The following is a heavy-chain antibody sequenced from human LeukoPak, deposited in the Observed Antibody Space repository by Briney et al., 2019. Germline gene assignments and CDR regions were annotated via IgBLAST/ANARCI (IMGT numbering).Heavy chain of an antibody. V-gene: IGHV3-30*02. D-gene: IGHD6-19*01. CDR2: IQYDGTNK. Sequence: GGSLRLSCAASGFTFSSYGMHWVRQAPGKGLEWVAFIQYDGTNKYYADSVKGRFTISRDNSKNSLYLQMNSLRAEDTTVYYCAKDSVVGRPDIAMSGIDYWGQGTLVTVSS. J-gene: IGHJ4*02. CDR3: AKDSVVGRPDIAMSGIDY. CDR1: GFTFSSYG.